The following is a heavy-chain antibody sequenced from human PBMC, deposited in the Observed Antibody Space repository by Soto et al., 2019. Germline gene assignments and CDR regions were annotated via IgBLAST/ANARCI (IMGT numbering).Heavy chain of an antibody. CDR2: INAGNGNT. V-gene: IGHV1-3*05. CDR3: ARGVVVVTALDY. CDR1: GYTFTSYA. J-gene: IGHJ4*02. D-gene: IGHD2-21*02. Sequence: QVQLVQSGAEEKKPGASVKVSCKASGYTFTSYAMHWVRQAPGQRLEWMGRINAGNGNTKYSQKFQGRVTITRDTSASTAYMERSSLRSEDTAVYYCARGVVVVTALDYWGQGTLVTVSS.